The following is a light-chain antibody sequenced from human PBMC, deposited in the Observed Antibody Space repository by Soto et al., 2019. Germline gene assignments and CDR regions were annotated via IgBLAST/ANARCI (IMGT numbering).Light chain of an antibody. V-gene: IGKV3-20*01. CDR3: QQYGSSPST. J-gene: IGKJ2*01. CDR1: QSVSSSD. Sequence: EIVLTQSPGTLSLSPGERATLSCRASQSVSSSDLAWYRQKPGQAPRLLIYGASSRATGIPDRVSGSGSGTDFPLTISRLEPEDFAVYYCQQYGSSPSTFGPGNKLQIK. CDR2: GAS.